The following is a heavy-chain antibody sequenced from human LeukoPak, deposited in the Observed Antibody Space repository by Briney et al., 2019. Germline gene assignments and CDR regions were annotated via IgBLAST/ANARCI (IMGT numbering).Heavy chain of an antibody. V-gene: IGHV1-69*13. CDR1: GGTFSSYA. D-gene: IGHD3/OR15-3a*01. CDR3: ARFLGPHYYYYGMDV. CDR2: IIPIFGTA. Sequence: SVKVSCKASGGTFSSYAISWVRQAPGQRLEWMGGIIPIFGTANYAQKFQGRVTITADESTSTAYMELSSLRSEDTAVYYCARFLGPHYYYYGMDVWGQGTTVTVSS. J-gene: IGHJ6*02.